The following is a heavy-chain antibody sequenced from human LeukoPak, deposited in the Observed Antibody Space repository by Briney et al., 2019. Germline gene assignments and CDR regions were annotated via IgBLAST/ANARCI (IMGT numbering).Heavy chain of an antibody. J-gene: IGHJ5*02. CDR2: ISYDGSNK. CDR1: GFTFSSYG. Sequence: QPGGSLRLSCAASGFTFSSYGMHWVRQAPGKGLEWVAVISYDGSNKYYADSVKGRFTISRDNSKNTLYLQMNSLRAEDTAVYYCAKDLGGVARNWFDPWGQGTLVTVSS. V-gene: IGHV3-30*18. D-gene: IGHD3-3*01. CDR3: AKDLGGVARNWFDP.